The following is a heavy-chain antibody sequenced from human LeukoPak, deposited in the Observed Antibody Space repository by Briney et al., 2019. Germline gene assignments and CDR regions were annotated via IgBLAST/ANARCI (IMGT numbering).Heavy chain of an antibody. CDR2: IYHSGST. CDR1: GGSISSSNW. V-gene: IGHV4-4*02. J-gene: IGHJ4*02. CDR3: ASGGGDILTPRLGY. Sequence: PSETLSLTCAVSGGSISSSNWWSWVRQPPGKGLEWIGEIYHSGSTNYNPSLKSRVTISVDKSKNQFSLKLSSVTAADTAVYYCASGGGDILTPRLGYWGQGTLVTVSS. D-gene: IGHD3-9*01.